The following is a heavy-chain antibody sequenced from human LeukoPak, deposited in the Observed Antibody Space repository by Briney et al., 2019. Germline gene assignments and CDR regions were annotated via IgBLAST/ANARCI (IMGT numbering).Heavy chain of an antibody. CDR3: ARDSPLDTSLDF. CDR2: ISYEGSNE. Sequence: SGGSLRLSCAASGFAFNTFAMHWVRQAPGKGLEWVALISYEGSNEDYADSGKGRFTISRDNSKDTLYLEMNSLRDEDTAVYYCARDSPLDTSLDFWGQGTLVTVSS. V-gene: IGHV3-30*03. D-gene: IGHD3-22*01. J-gene: IGHJ4*02. CDR1: GFAFNTFA.